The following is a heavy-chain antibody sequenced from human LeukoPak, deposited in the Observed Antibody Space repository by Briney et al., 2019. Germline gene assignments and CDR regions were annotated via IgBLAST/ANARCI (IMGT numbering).Heavy chain of an antibody. V-gene: IGHV3-48*03. CDR1: GFTFSIYE. D-gene: IGHD1-14*01. CDR2: IISSGSTI. J-gene: IGHJ4*02. Sequence: GGSLRLSYAASGFTFSIYEMNWARQPPGKGLECDAYIISSGSTIYYAHSMTGRFTSSRDNAKNSLYLQMNSLSAEDTAVSYCARGITGPIYWGQGTLVTVSS. CDR3: ARGITGPIY.